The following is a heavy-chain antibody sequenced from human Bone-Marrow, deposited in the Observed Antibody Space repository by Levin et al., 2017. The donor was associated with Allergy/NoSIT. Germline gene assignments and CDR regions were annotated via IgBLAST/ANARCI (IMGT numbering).Heavy chain of an antibody. V-gene: IGHV3-30*18. Sequence: GESLKISCAASGFTFSSYGMHWVRQAPGKGLEWVAVISYDGSNKYYADSVKGRFTISRDNSKNTLYLQMNSLRAEDTAVYYCAKEGSYYDILTGYVGAGLWDWGQGTLVTVSS. CDR2: ISYDGSNK. CDR1: GFTFSSYG. CDR3: AKEGSYYDILTGYVGAGLWD. J-gene: IGHJ4*02. D-gene: IGHD3-9*01.